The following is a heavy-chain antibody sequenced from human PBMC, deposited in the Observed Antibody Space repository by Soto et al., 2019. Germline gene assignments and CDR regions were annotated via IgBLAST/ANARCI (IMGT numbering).Heavy chain of an antibody. Sequence: ASVKVSCKASGYTFTSYGISWVRQAPGQGLEWVGWISAYNGNTNYAQKLQGRVTMTTDTSTSTAYMELRSLRSDDTAVYYCARELMITFGGALYYYYGMDVWGQGTTVTVSS. D-gene: IGHD3-16*01. V-gene: IGHV1-18*04. CDR2: ISAYNGNT. J-gene: IGHJ6*02. CDR3: ARELMITFGGALYYYYGMDV. CDR1: GYTFTSYG.